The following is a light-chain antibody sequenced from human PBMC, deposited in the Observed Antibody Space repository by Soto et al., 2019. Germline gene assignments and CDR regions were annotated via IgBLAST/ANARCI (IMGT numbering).Light chain of an antibody. Sequence: QSVLTQPPSASGSPGQSVTISCTGTSSDVGSYNYVSWYQHHPGKAPKLIIFDVTKRPSGVPDRFSGSKSGNTASLTVSGLQAEDEADYYCASYAGSNTPYVFGTGTKVTV. CDR2: DVT. J-gene: IGLJ1*01. CDR1: SSDVGSYNY. CDR3: ASYAGSNTPYV. V-gene: IGLV2-8*01.